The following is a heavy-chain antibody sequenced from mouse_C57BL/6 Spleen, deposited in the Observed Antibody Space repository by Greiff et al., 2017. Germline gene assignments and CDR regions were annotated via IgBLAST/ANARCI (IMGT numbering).Heavy chain of an antibody. CDR2: IYPGDGDT. CDR3: ARERRLYEYFEV. D-gene: IGHD2-3*01. J-gene: IGHJ1*03. Sequence: VKLMESGPELVKPGASVKISCKASGYAFSSSWMNWVKQRPGKGLEWIGRIYPGDGDTNYNGKFKGKATLTADKSSSTAYMQLSSLTSEDSAVYFCARERRLYEYFEVWGTGTTVTVSS. CDR1: GYAFSSSW. V-gene: IGHV1-82*01.